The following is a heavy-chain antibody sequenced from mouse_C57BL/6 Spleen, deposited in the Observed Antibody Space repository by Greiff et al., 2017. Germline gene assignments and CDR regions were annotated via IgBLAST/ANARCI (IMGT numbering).Heavy chain of an antibody. V-gene: IGHV1-81*01. D-gene: IGHD2-10*02. CDR3: ARSGYGNYLYYFDY. CDR1: GYTFTSYG. Sequence: QVQLKQSGAELARPGASVKLSCKASGYTFTSYGISWVKQRTGQGLEWIGEIYPRSGNTYYNEKFKGKATLTADKSSSTAYMELRSLTSEDSAVYFCARSGYGNYLYYFDYWGQGTTLTVSS. J-gene: IGHJ2*01. CDR2: IYPRSGNT.